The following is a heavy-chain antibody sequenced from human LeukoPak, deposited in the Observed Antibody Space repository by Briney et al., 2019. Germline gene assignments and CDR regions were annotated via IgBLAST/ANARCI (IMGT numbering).Heavy chain of an antibody. CDR2: INPNNGGT. CDR3: ARGGCSGGSCFPYKWFDP. Sequence: ASVKVSCKASGYTFTGYYVHWVRQAPGQGLEWMGWINPNNGGTNYAQKFQGRVTMTRDTSISTAYMELSRLRSDDTAVFYCARGGCSGGSCFPYKWFDPWGQGTLVTVSS. D-gene: IGHD2-15*01. V-gene: IGHV1-2*02. J-gene: IGHJ5*02. CDR1: GYTFTGYY.